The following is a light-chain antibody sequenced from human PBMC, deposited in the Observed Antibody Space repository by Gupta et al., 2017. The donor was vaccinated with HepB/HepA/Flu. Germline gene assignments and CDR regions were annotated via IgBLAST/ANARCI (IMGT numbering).Light chain of an antibody. J-gene: IGKJ2*04. CDR3: QQRSNWPMCS. CDR2: DAS. Sequence: EIVLTQSPATLSLSPGERATLSCRASQSVSSYLAWYQQKPGQAPRLLIYDASNRATGIPARFSGSGSGTDFTLTISSLEPEDFAVYYCQQRSNWPMCSFGQGTKLDIK. V-gene: IGKV3-11*01. CDR1: QSVSSY.